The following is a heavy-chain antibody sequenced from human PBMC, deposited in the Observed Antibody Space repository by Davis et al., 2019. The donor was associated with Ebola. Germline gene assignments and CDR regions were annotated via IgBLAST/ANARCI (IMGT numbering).Heavy chain of an antibody. Sequence: PGGSLRLSCAASGFTFSSYGMHWVRQAPGKGLEWVAVIWYDGSNKYYADSVKGRFTISRDNSKNTLYLQMNSLRAEDTAVYYCARDCSGGSCYFQNWFDPWGQGTLVTVSS. CDR3: ARDCSGGSCYFQNWFDP. CDR2: IWYDGSNK. J-gene: IGHJ5*02. CDR1: GFTFSSYG. D-gene: IGHD2-15*01. V-gene: IGHV3-33*01.